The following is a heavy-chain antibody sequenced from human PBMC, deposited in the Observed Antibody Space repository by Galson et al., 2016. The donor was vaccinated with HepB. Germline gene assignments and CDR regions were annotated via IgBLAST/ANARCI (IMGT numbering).Heavy chain of an antibody. CDR1: GFTFGDYT. J-gene: IGHJ3*01. CDR3: TRGGVGTNAFDF. D-gene: IGHD1-26*01. Sequence: SLRLSCAASGFTFGDYTMSWFRQAPGKGLEWLGFIRSKAYGGTVDYAASVRGRFTLSRDDSKNIAYLQMSSLKDEDTAVYFCTRGGVGTNAFDFWGQGTLVTVSS. V-gene: IGHV3-49*03. CDR2: IRSKAYGGTV.